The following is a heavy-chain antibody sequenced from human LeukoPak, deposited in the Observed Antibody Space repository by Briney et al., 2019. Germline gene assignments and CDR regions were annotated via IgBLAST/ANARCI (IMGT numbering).Heavy chain of an antibody. D-gene: IGHD3-10*01. CDR1: GGTFSSYA. CDR3: ARGAGILWFGEIRSYYMDV. V-gene: IGHV1-69*13. CDR2: IIPIFGTA. J-gene: IGHJ6*03. Sequence: GASAKVSCKASGGTFSSYAISWVRQAPGQGLEWMGGIIPIFGTANYAQKFQGRVTITADESTSTAYMELSSLRSEDTAVYYCARGAGILWFGEIRSYYMDVWGKGTTVTISS.